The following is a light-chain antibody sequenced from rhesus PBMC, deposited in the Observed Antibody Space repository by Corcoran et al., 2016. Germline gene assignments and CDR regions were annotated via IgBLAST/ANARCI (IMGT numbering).Light chain of an antibody. J-gene: IGKJ2*01. CDR3: QQRNSYPYS. CDR2: AAS. CDR1: QGINHA. V-gene: IGKV1-33*01. Sequence: DIQMTQSPSSLSASVGDKVTITCRASQGINHALAWYQPKPGKAHKLLIYAASILQSGVPSRFSGCGSGTDFTLTSSSLQPEDFAVYYCQQRNSYPYSFGQGTKVEI.